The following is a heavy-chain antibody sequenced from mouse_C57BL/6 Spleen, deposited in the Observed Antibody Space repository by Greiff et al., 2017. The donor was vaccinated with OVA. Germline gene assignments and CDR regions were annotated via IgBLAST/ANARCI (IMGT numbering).Heavy chain of an antibody. J-gene: IGHJ4*01. D-gene: IGHD2-4*01. CDR1: GYSFTGYY. V-gene: IGHV1-42*01. Sequence: DVKLQESGPELVKPGASVKISCKASGYSFTGYYMNWVKQSPEKSLEWIGEINPSTGGTTYNQKFKAKATLTVDKSSSTAYMQLKSLTSEDSAVYYCASYDYDNYYAMDYWGQGTSVTVSS. CDR3: ASYDYDNYYAMDY. CDR2: INPSTGGT.